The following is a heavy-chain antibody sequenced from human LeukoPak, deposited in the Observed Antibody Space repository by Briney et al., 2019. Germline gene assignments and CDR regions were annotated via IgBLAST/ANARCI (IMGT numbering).Heavy chain of an antibody. CDR3: AMTTVGFDY. CDR1: GFTFSSYW. J-gene: IGHJ4*02. CDR2: INNDGSRT. D-gene: IGHD4-23*01. V-gene: IGHV3-74*03. Sequence: GGSLRLSCAASGFTFSSYWMHWVRQAPGKGLMWVSRINNDGSRTTYGDSVKGRFTISRDNAKNTLYLQMNSLRAEDTAVYYCAMTTVGFDYWGQGTLVTVSS.